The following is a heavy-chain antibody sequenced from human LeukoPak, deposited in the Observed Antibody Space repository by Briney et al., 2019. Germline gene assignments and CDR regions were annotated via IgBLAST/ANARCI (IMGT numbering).Heavy chain of an antibody. CDR2: IKQGGSEK. D-gene: IGHD3-16*01. CDR1: GFTFSSYW. V-gene: IGHV3-7*04. CDR3: ARDLGGDWFDP. Sequence: GGSLRLSCAASGFTFSSYWMSWVRQAPGKGLEWVANIKQGGSEKYYVDSVKGRFTISRDDAKNSLYLQMNSLRVEDTAVYYCARDLGGDWFDPWGQGTLVTVSS. J-gene: IGHJ5*02.